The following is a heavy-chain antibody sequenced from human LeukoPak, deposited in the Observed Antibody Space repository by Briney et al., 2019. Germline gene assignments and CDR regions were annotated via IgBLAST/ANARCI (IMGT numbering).Heavy chain of an antibody. Sequence: GASVKVSCKASGYTFTDHYLHWVRQAPGQGLEWVGWIRPKSGETHYAQKFQGRVTMTRGTSIRTAYLELSGVRSDDTAVYYCARDHNWGPDYWGQGTLITVSS. J-gene: IGHJ4*02. CDR1: GYTFTDHY. CDR3: ARDHNWGPDY. CDR2: IRPKSGET. D-gene: IGHD7-27*01. V-gene: IGHV1-2*02.